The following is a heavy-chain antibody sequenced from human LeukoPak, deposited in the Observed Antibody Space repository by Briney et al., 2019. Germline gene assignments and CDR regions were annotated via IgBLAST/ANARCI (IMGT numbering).Heavy chain of an antibody. J-gene: IGHJ1*01. D-gene: IGHD1-14*01. Sequence: SGGSLRLSCAASGFTFSSYAMHWVRQAPGKGLEWVAVISYDGSNKYYADSVKGRFTISRDNAKNSLYLQMNSLRAEDTAMYYCARGHRYFQYWGQGTLVTVSS. CDR1: GFTFSSYA. V-gene: IGHV3-30-3*01. CDR2: ISYDGSNK. CDR3: ARGHRYFQY.